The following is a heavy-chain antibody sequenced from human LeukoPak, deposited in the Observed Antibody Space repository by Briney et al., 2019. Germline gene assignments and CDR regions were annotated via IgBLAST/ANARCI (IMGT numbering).Heavy chain of an antibody. CDR3: AREAVVYDSSGYYYEKLFDY. CDR2: ISYDGSNK. V-gene: IGHV3-30*03. CDR1: GFTFSSYG. D-gene: IGHD3-22*01. Sequence: GRSLRLSCAASGFTFSSYGMHWVRQAPGKGLEWVAVISYDGSNKYYADSVKGRFTISRDNSKNTLYLQMNSLRAEDTAVYYCAREAVVYDSSGYYYEKLFDYWGQGTLVTVSS. J-gene: IGHJ4*02.